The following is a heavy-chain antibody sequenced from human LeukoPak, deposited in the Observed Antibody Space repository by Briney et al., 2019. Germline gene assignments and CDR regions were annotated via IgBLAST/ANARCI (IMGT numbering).Heavy chain of an antibody. CDR2: IYYSGRS. CDR1: GVSFSTYY. J-gene: IGHJ5*02. CDR3: ASSMLRGVIDWFDP. D-gene: IGHD3-10*01. Sequence: SETLSLTCTVSGVSFSTYYWNWIRQPPGKGLEWIANIYYSGRSSYNPSLKSRVTISVDTSKNQFSLKLYSVSAADTAVYYCASSMLRGVIDWFDPWGQGTLVTVSS. V-gene: IGHV4-59*08.